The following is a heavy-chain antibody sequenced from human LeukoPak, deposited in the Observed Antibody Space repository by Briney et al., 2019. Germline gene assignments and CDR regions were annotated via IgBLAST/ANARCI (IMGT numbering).Heavy chain of an antibody. CDR2: INHSGST. CDR3: ARRGGWLRPDY. J-gene: IGHJ4*02. V-gene: IGHV4-34*01. Sequence: SETLSLTCAVYGGSFSGYYWSWIRQPPGKGLEWIGEINHSGSTNYNPSLKSRVTISVDTSKNQFSLKLSSVTAADTAVYYCARRGGWLRPDYWGQGTLVTVSS. D-gene: IGHD5-12*01. CDR1: GGSFSGYY.